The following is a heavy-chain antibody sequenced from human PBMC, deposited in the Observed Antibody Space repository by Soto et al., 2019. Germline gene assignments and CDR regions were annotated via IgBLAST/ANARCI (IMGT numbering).Heavy chain of an antibody. D-gene: IGHD3-10*01. J-gene: IGHJ4*02. CDR2: INHSGSA. V-gene: IGHV4-34*01. CDR3: ARVQSNYYKSGSYLVYFDY. Sequence: PSETLSLTCAVYGLSFNIYYWSWIRQPPGKGLEWIGEINHSGSANYNPSLKSRVTISVDTSKKQFSLKLSSVTAADTAVYYCARVQSNYYKSGSYLVYFDYWGLGTLVTVSS. CDR1: GLSFNIYY.